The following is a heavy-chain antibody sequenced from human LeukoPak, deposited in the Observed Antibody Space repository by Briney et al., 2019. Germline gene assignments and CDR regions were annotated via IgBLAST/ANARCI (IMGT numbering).Heavy chain of an antibody. CDR3: ARLSGLWFGATTSDY. CDR1: GYTFTSYG. CDR2: ISAYNGDT. D-gene: IGHD3-10*01. V-gene: IGHV1-18*04. J-gene: IGHJ4*02. Sequence: ASVKVSCKASGYTFTSYGISWVRQAPGQGLEWMGWISAYNGDTNYAQKLQGRVTMTTDTSTSTAYMELSRLRSDDTAVYYCARLSGLWFGATTSDYWGQGTLVTVSS.